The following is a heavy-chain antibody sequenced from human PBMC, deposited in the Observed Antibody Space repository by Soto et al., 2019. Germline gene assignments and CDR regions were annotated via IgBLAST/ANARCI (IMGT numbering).Heavy chain of an antibody. J-gene: IGHJ4*02. CDR2: IIPIFGTA. V-gene: IGHV1-69*12. CDR3: ASHPRSLVVTASDY. CDR1: GGTFSSYA. D-gene: IGHD2-21*02. Sequence: QVQLVQSGAEVKKPGSSVKVSCKASGGTFSSYAISWVRQAPGQGLEWMGGIIPIFGTANYAQKFQGRVTITADESTSPAYMELSSLRSEDTAVYYCASHPRSLVVTASDYWGQGTLVTVSS.